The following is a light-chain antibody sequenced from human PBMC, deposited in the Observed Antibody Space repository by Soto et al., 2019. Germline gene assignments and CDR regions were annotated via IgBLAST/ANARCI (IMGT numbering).Light chain of an antibody. CDR2: NHN. J-gene: IGLJ2*01. Sequence: QTVVTQPPSVSGAPGQTVTIACSGSSSNIGAGYAVHWYQQPPGTAPRLLIYNHNYRPSGVPDRFSGSKSSTSASLVITGLQPEDEADYYCQSYDPSLGGRVVFGGGTQLPS. V-gene: IGLV1-40*01. CDR3: QSYDPSLGGRVV. CDR1: SSNIGAGYA.